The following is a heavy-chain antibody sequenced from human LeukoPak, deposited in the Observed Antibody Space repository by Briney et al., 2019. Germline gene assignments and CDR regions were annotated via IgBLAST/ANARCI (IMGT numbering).Heavy chain of an antibody. CDR3: ARGVTIEVAVGFDY. Sequence: SETLSLTCAVYGGSFSGYYWSWIRQPPGKGLEWMGEINHSGSTNYNPSLKKRGTISVDTSKNQFSLKLSSVTAEDTAVYYCARGVTIEVAVGFDYWGQGTLVTVSS. D-gene: IGHD6-19*01. CDR2: INHSGST. J-gene: IGHJ4*02. V-gene: IGHV4-34*01. CDR1: GGSFSGYY.